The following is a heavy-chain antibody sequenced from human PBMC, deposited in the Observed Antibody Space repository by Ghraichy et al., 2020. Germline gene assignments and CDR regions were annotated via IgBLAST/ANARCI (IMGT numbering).Heavy chain of an antibody. CDR2: INHGGST. Sequence: SETLSLTCDVYGESFSAYFRSWIRQPPGKGLEWIGEINHGGSTNYNPSLKRRVTISVDTSKNQFSLRLSSVTAADTAVYYCATARHCAGGSCPRYFDSWGQGTLVTVSS. CDR1: GESFSAYF. CDR3: ATARHCAGGSCPRYFDS. V-gene: IGHV4-34*01. J-gene: IGHJ4*02. D-gene: IGHD2-15*01.